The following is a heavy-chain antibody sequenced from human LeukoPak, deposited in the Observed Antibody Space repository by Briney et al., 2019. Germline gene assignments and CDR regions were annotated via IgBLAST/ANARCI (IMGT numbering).Heavy chain of an antibody. D-gene: IGHD5-24*01. CDR1: GSSIGTYS. CDR3: ARGDGYNSNPDY. J-gene: IGHJ4*02. CDR2: IYYSGST. V-gene: IGHV4-59*06. Sequence: SETLSLTCTVSGSSIGTYSWSWIRQHPGKGLEWIGYIYYSGSTYYNPSLKSRVTISVDTSKNQFSLKLSSVTAADTAVYYCARGDGYNSNPDYWGQGTLVTVSS.